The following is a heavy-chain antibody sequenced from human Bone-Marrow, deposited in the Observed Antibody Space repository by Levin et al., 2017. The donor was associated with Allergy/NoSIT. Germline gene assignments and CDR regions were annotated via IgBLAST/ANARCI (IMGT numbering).Heavy chain of an antibody. D-gene: IGHD3-9*01. V-gene: IGHV1-18*01. CDR2: GSAYRSNT. J-gene: IGHJ6*02. CDR1: GFTFTTYG. Sequence: ASVKVSCKASGFTFTTYGLTWVRQAPGQGLEWMGWGSAYRSNTNYALNLQDRVTMTTDTATNTAYMELTSLTSDDTAINYCASGHFPSYDDWMDVWGQGATVVVSS. CDR3: ASGHFPSYDDWMDV.